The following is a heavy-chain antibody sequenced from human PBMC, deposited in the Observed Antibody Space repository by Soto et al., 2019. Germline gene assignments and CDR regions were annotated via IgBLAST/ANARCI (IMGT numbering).Heavy chain of an antibody. D-gene: IGHD3-16*02. J-gene: IGHJ4*02. Sequence: QVQLEQSGSEVKEPGSSVKLSCKSSGGIFDNYAIVWVRQAPGKGLEWVGGIISVFGTARYSDLLRGRVTITAEKSTSTVYLELRALRSDDTAVYYCVRHLYDFVWGSYRFWVQGTMITVAS. V-gene: IGHV1-69*06. CDR1: GGIFDNYA. CDR2: IISVFGTA. CDR3: VRHLYDFVWGSYRF.